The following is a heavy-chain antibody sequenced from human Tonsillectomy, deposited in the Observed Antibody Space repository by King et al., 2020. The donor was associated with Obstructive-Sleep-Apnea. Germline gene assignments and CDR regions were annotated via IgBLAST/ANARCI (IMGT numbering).Heavy chain of an antibody. Sequence: GQLVQSGGGLVQPGGSLRLSCAASGFTFSSYDMHWVRQTTGKGLEWVSAIGTAGDTYYPGSVKGRFTISRENAKNSLYLQMNSLRAGDTAVYYCARGYYGSGSYHPFDYWGQGTLVTVSS. V-gene: IGHV3-13*04. D-gene: IGHD3-10*01. J-gene: IGHJ4*02. CDR3: ARGYYGSGSYHPFDY. CDR1: GFTFSSYD. CDR2: IGTAGDT.